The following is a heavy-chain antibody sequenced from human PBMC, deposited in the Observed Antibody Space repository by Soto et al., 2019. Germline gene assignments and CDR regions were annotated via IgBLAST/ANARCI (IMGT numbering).Heavy chain of an antibody. CDR3: AKALTGYSSGWPDY. Sequence: EVQLVESGGGLVQPGRSLRLSCAASGFTFDDYAMHWVRQAPGKGLEWVSGISWNSGSIGYADSVKGRFTISRDNAKNSLYLQINSLRAEDTALYYCAKALTGYSSGWPDYWGQGTLVTVSS. CDR2: ISWNSGSI. V-gene: IGHV3-9*01. D-gene: IGHD6-19*01. CDR1: GFTFDDYA. J-gene: IGHJ4*02.